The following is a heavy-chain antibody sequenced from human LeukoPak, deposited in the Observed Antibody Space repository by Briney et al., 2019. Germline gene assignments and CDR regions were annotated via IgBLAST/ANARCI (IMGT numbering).Heavy chain of an antibody. V-gene: IGHV3-74*01. J-gene: IGHJ3*02. D-gene: IGHD2-21*01. CDR3: ASDDSYAFDI. CDR2: VNSDESST. Sequence: GGSLRLSCAASGFTFSSRWMHWVLQAPGKGLVWVSHVNSDESSTNYADSVKGRFTISRDNTKNTLYLQMNSLRAEDAAVYYCASDDSYAFDIWGQGTMVTVSS. CDR1: GFTFSSRW.